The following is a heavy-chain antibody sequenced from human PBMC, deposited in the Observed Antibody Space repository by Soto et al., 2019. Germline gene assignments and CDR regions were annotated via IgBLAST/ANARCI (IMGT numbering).Heavy chain of an antibody. J-gene: IGHJ6*02. CDR3: ARGRPQWDIRSWFFSSSDYYGMDV. CDR1: GYTFKDYY. V-gene: IGHV1-2*02. D-gene: IGHD6-6*01. CDR2: INSNTGGT. Sequence: ASVKVSCKASGYTFKDYYMHWVRQAPGQGLEWMGWINSNTGGTNYAQKFQGRVTMTRDTSISTAYMELSRLRPDDTAVYYCARGRPQWDIRSWFFSSSDYYGMDVWGQGTTVTVSS.